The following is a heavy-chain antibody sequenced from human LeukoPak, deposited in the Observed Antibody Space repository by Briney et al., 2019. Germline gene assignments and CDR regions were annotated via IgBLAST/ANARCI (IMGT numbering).Heavy chain of an antibody. D-gene: IGHD3-16*01. CDR1: GFTFSSYA. J-gene: IGHJ3*02. CDR2: ISYDGSNK. CDR3: ARDRGGFSFDI. V-gene: IGHV3-30*14. Sequence: PGRSLRLSCAASGFTFSSYAMHWVRQAPGKGLEWVAVISYDGSNKYYADSVKGRFTISRDNSMNTLYLQMNSLRAEDTAVYYCARDRGGFSFDIWGRGTMVTVSS.